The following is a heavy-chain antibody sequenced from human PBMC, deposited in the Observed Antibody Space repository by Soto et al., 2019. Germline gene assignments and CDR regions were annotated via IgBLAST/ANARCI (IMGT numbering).Heavy chain of an antibody. D-gene: IGHD4-17*01. CDR1: GDTFISYA. CDR2: IIPIFGTA. V-gene: IGHV1-69*13. Sequence: SVKVSCNASGDTFISYAISWVRQAPGQGLEWMGGIIPIFGTANYAQKFQGRVTITADESTSTAYMELSSLRSEDTAVYYCAREQKVGAVRVAFDIWGQGTMVT. CDR3: AREQKVGAVRVAFDI. J-gene: IGHJ3*02.